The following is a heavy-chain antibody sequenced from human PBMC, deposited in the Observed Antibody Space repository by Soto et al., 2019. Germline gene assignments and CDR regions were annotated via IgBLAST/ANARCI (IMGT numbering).Heavy chain of an antibody. J-gene: IGHJ4*02. CDR1: GFSFSSYA. V-gene: IGHV3-23*01. D-gene: IGHD3-10*01. CDR2: ISGSGGST. Sequence: GGSLRLSCAASGFSFSSYAMSWVRQAPGKGLEWVSAISGSGGSTYYADSVKGRFTISRDNSKNTLYLQMNSLRAEDTAVYYCAKDWEVQYYGSGSTPRFDYWGQGTLVTVSS. CDR3: AKDWEVQYYGSGSTPRFDY.